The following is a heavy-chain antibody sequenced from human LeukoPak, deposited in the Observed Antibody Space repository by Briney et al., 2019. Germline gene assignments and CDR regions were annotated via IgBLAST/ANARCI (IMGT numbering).Heavy chain of an antibody. CDR1: GYGFTNFW. V-gene: IGHV5-51*01. D-gene: IGHD3-16*01. Sequence: GESMKISSRGSGYGFTNFWSGWGRRMPGKGLEWMGVISPGDSGIRYSPSLHGQVTISVDKSISTAYLQWSSLKASDSATYYCAAGGASAPWGQGTLVTVSS. CDR2: ISPGDSGI. J-gene: IGHJ5*02. CDR3: AAGGASAP.